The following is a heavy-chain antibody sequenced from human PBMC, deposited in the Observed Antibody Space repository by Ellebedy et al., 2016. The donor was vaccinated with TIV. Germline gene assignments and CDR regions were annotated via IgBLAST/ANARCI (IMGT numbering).Heavy chain of an antibody. V-gene: IGHV4-34*01. CDR1: GGSFSGYY. Sequence: MPSETLSLTCAVYGGSFSGYYWSWIRQPPGKGLEWIGEINHSGSTNYNPSLKSRVTISVDTSKNQFSLKLSSVTAADTAVYYCARGPGVLLTFDPWGQGTLVTVSS. CDR3: ARGPGVLLTFDP. J-gene: IGHJ5*02. D-gene: IGHD2-8*02. CDR2: INHSGST.